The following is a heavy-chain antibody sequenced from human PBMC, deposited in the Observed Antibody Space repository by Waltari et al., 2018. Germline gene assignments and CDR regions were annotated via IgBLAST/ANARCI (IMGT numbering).Heavy chain of an antibody. D-gene: IGHD4-17*01. Sequence: QVQLQESGPGLVKPSETLSLTCTVSGGSISSYYWSWIRQPPGKGLEWIGYIYYSGSTKYNPSLTSRVTISVDTSKNQFSLKLSSVTASDTAVYYCARVMTTVTTFAFDIWGQGTMVTVSS. CDR2: IYYSGST. CDR3: ARVMTTVTTFAFDI. J-gene: IGHJ3*02. V-gene: IGHV4-59*01. CDR1: GGSISSYY.